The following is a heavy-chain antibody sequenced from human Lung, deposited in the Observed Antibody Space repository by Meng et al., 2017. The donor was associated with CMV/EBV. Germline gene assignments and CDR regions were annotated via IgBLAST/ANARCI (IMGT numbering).Heavy chain of an antibody. V-gene: IGHV3-21*01. CDR1: GFTFNTYT. CDR2: ISGSSSFT. D-gene: IGHD1-26*01. CDR3: ARQKGATLDYFYY. J-gene: IGHJ4*02. Sequence: ESXKISXAASGFTFNTYTMNWVRQAPGKGLEWVSSISGSSSFTYYADSVKGRFTISRDNAKNSLYLQMNSLRAEDTAVYYCARQKGATLDYFYYWGQGTLVTVSS.